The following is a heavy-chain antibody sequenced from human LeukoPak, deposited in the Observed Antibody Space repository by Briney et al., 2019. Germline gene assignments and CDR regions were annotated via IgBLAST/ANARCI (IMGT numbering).Heavy chain of an antibody. D-gene: IGHD3-9*01. CDR2: ISSSSSYI. Sequence: GGSLRLSCAASGFTFSSYSMNWVRQAPGKGLEWVSSISSSSSYIYYADSVKGRFTISRDNAKDSLYLQMNSLRAEDTAVYYCARQYDILTGYYASAPMDVWGKGTTVTVSS. CDR1: GFTFSSYS. V-gene: IGHV3-21*01. J-gene: IGHJ6*03. CDR3: ARQYDILTGYYASAPMDV.